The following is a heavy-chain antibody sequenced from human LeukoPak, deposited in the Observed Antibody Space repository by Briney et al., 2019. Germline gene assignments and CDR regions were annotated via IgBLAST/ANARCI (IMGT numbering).Heavy chain of an antibody. CDR3: ATRIAVAGSFDY. J-gene: IGHJ4*02. CDR2: ISYDGSNK. CDR1: RFTLSSYG. Sequence: GGSLRLSCAASRFTLSSYGMHWVRQPPGKGLEWVAVISYDGSNKYYADSVKGRFTISRDNSKNTLYLQMNSLRAEDTAVYYCATRIAVAGSFDYWGQGTLVTVSS. D-gene: IGHD6-19*01. V-gene: IGHV3-30*03.